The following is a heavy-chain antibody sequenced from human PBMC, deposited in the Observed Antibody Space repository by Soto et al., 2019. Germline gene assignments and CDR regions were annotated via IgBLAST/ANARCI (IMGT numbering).Heavy chain of an antibody. CDR3: AKTLSAIAVARFDY. CDR1: GFIYSTYA. Sequence: GGSLRLSCAASGFIYSTYAMSWFRQGPGKGLEWVSVISGSGGTTYYADSVKGRFTISRDNSKNTLYLQMNSLRADDTAIYYCAKTLSAIAVARFDYWGQGILVTVSS. J-gene: IGHJ4*02. D-gene: IGHD6-19*01. CDR2: ISGSGGTT. V-gene: IGHV3-23*01.